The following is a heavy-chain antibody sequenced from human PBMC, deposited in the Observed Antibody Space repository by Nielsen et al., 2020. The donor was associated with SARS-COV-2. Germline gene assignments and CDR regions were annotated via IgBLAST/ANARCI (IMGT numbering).Heavy chain of an antibody. Sequence: GESLKISCAASGFTFSSYGMHWVRQAPGKGLEWVAVISYDGSNKYYADSVKGRFTISRDNSKNTLYLQMNSLRAEDTAVYYCAKDGIRYYDILTGYCPGYYYYVMDVWGQWTTVTVSS. CDR3: AKDGIRYYDILTGYCPGYYYYVMDV. CDR2: ISYDGSNK. J-gene: IGHJ6*02. CDR1: GFTFSSYG. D-gene: IGHD3-9*01. V-gene: IGHV3-30*18.